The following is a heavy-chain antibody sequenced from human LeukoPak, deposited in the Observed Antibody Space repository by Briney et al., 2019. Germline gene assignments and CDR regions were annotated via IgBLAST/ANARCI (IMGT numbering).Heavy chain of an antibody. D-gene: IGHD2-2*01. CDR2: IKYDATEK. J-gene: IGHJ4*02. V-gene: IGHV3-7*01. CDR1: GFTFSTYW. Sequence: GGSLRLSCTVSGFTFSTYWMSWVRQAPGKRPEWVAIIKYDATEKYYVESVKGRFTVSRDKAKDSVYLQLNSLRAEDTAVYYCARDKKAGSSDGSVFDSWGQGTLVTVSS. CDR3: ARDKKAGSSDGSVFDS.